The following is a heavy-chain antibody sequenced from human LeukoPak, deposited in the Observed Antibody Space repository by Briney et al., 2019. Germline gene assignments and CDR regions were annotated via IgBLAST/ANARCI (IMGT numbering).Heavy chain of an antibody. CDR3: AKDSEDSNYNWFDP. Sequence: PGGSLRLSCAASGFTFSSYGMHWVRQAPGKGLEWVAVIWYGGSNKYYADSVKGRFTISRDNSKNTLYLQMNSLRAEDTAVYYCAKDSEDSNYNWFDPWGQGTLVTVSS. CDR2: IWYGGSNK. CDR1: GFTFSSYG. D-gene: IGHD4-11*01. V-gene: IGHV3-30*02. J-gene: IGHJ5*02.